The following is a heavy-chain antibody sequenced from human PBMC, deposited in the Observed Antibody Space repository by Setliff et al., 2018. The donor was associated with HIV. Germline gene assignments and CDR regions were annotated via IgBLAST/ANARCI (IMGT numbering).Heavy chain of an antibody. V-gene: IGHV5-51*01. CDR3: ARDVTVRLSVEYYFDY. Sequence: GESLKISCKGSGYSFTSYWISWVRQMPGKGLEWMGIIYPGDSDTRYSPSFQGQVTISADKSISTAYLQWSSLQASDTAMYYCARDVTVRLSVEYYFDYWGQGTLVTVSS. CDR1: GYSFTSYW. CDR2: IYPGDSDT. D-gene: IGHD2-15*01. J-gene: IGHJ4*02.